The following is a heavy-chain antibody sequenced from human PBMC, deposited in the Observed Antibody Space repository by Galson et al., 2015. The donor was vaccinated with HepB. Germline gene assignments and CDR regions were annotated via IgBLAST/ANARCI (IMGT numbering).Heavy chain of an antibody. CDR2: ISYSGST. V-gene: IGHV4-31*03. CDR3: ARGVYDILTGYYNGQIDY. J-gene: IGHJ4*02. CDR1: GDSISSGRYY. D-gene: IGHD3-9*01. Sequence: TLSLTCSVSGDSISSGRYYWSWIRQHPGKGLEWIGYISYSGSTYYNPSLKSRITISVGTSKNQFSLKLSSVTAADTAVYYCARGVYDILTGYYNGQIDYWGQGTLVTVSS.